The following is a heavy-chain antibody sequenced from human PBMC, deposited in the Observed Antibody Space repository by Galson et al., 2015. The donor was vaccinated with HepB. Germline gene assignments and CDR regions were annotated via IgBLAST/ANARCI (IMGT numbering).Heavy chain of an antibody. Sequence: SVKVSCKASGGTFSSYAISWVRQAPGQGLEWMGRIIPILGIANYAQKFQGRVTITADKSTSTAYMELSSLRSEDTAVYYCARADDFRSGRFQHWGQGTLVTVSS. CDR2: IIPILGIA. CDR3: ARADDFRSGRFQH. CDR1: GGTFSSYA. V-gene: IGHV1-69*04. J-gene: IGHJ1*01. D-gene: IGHD3-3*01.